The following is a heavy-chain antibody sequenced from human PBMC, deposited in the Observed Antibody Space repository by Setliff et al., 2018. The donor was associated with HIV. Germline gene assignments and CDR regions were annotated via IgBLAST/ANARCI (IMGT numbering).Heavy chain of an antibody. D-gene: IGHD6-25*01. Sequence: ASVKVSCKASGYSLTGSYLHWVRQAPGQGLEWVGRINPKTGGTNFAQKFHGRVTMTRDTSITTAYMELSSLRSDDTAIYYCARVPSGAAGLVRAGFYFWGQGTLVTVSS. CDR1: GYSLTGSY. CDR2: INPKTGGT. CDR3: ARVPSGAAGLVRAGFYF. V-gene: IGHV1-2*06. J-gene: IGHJ4*01.